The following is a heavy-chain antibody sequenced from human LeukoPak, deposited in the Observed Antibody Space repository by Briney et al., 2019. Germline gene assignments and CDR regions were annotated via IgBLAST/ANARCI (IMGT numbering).Heavy chain of an antibody. CDR1: GGSISSGSYY. J-gene: IGHJ4*02. D-gene: IGHD6-6*01. CDR3: ARGDSSSYYFDY. CDR2: IYTSGST. Sequence: PSQTLSLTCTVSGGSISSGSYYWSWIRQPAGKGLEWIGRIYTSGSTNYNPSLKSRVTISVDTSKNQFSLKLSSVTAADTAVYYCARGDSSSYYFDYWGQGTLVTVSS. V-gene: IGHV4-61*02.